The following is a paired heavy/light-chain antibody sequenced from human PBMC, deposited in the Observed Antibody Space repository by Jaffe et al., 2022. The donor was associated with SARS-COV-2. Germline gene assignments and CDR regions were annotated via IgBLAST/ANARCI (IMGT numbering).Heavy chain of an antibody. V-gene: IGHV3-48*02. Sequence: EVQLVESGGGLVQPGGSLRLSCAASGFTLSSYSMNWVRQTPGKGLEWVSYISSSGSAIYYADSVKGRFTISRDNAKNSLYLQVSSLRDEDTAIYYCARVGRGSYSSNWFDPWGQGTLVTVSS. CDR3: ARVGRGSYSSNWFDP. CDR2: ISSSGSAI. D-gene: IGHD1-26*01. CDR1: GFTLSSYS. J-gene: IGHJ5*02.
Light chain of an antibody. Sequence: DIVMTQSPLSLPVTPGEPASISCRSSQSLLQSNGYNFLDWYLQKPGQSPQLLIYLGSNRASGVPDRFSGSGSGTDFTLKISRVEAEDVGVYYCMQGLQIPLTFGGGTKVEIK. J-gene: IGKJ4*01. CDR3: MQGLQIPLT. V-gene: IGKV2-28*01. CDR2: LGS. CDR1: QSLLQSNGYNF.